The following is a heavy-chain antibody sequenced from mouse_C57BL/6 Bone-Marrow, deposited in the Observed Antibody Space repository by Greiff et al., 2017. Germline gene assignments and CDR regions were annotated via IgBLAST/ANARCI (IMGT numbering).Heavy chain of an antibody. Sequence: QVQLQQSGPGLVAPSQSLSITCTVSGFSLTSYGVHWVRQPPGKGLEWLVVIWSDGSTTYNSALKSRLSISKDNSKSQVFLKMNSLQTDDTAMYYCARHEGYGSSLAWFAYWGQGTLVTVSA. V-gene: IGHV2-6-1*01. J-gene: IGHJ3*01. CDR2: IWSDGST. CDR3: ARHEGYGSSLAWFAY. D-gene: IGHD1-1*01. CDR1: GFSLTSYG.